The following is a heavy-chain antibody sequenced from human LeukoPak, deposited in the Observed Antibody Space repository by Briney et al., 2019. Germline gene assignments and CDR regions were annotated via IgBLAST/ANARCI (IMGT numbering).Heavy chain of an antibody. D-gene: IGHD2-2*01. V-gene: IGHV1-8*01. Sequence: GASVTVSFKASVYTFTSFDINWVRQATGQGLEWMGWMKPDSADTGYVQKFQGRVTMTRNTSISTAYMELTSLTSEDTAVYYCARGPPESTSSDYWGQGTLVTASS. CDR3: ARGPPESTSSDY. J-gene: IGHJ4*02. CDR2: MKPDSADT. CDR1: VYTFTSFD.